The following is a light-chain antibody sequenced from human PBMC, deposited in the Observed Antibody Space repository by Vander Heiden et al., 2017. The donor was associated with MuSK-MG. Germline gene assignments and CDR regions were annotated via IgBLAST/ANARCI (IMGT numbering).Light chain of an antibody. V-gene: IGLV3-19*01. CDR2: GKN. CDR1: SLRSYY. Sequence: SSELTQDPPLSVALGQTVRITCQGDSLRSYYASWYQQKPGQAPVLVIYGKNNRPSGIPDRFSGSSSGNTASLTITGAQAEDEADYYCNSRDSSGNHRVVFGGGTKLTVL. CDR3: NSRDSSGNHRVV. J-gene: IGLJ2*01.